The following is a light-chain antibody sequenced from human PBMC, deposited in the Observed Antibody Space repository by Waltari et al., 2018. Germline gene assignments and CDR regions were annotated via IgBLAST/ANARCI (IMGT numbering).Light chain of an antibody. Sequence: QSGLTQPASVSGSPGPSITIPCTGTRSDIGYYNFVSWYQQHPGKAPKLVIFDASRWPSGVSHRFSGSKSGNTASLTISGLQAEDEAAYYCASYTSANTVLFGGGTKVTVL. CDR1: RSDIGYYNF. J-gene: IGLJ2*01. V-gene: IGLV2-14*03. CDR2: DAS. CDR3: ASYTSANTVL.